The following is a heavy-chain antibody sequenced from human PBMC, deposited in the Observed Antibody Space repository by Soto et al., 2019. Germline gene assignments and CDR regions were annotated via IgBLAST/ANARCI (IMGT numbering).Heavy chain of an antibody. CDR3: GRDQILTGMDV. CDR2: ISADNGNT. V-gene: IGHV1-18*04. CDR1: GYPFTSYG. D-gene: IGHD3-9*01. Sequence: GASVKVSCKSSGYPFTSYGISWQRQAPGQGLEWMGWISADNGNTNYAQKLQDRVTMSTYTSTNTAYMEVRSLRYDATAIYCCGRDQILTGMDVWGRGTTVTVSS. J-gene: IGHJ6*02.